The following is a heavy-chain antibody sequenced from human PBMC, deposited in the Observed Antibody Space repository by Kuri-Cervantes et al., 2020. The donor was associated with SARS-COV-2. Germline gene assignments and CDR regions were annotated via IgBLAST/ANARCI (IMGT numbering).Heavy chain of an antibody. CDR1: GGSVNGGSYY. Sequence: SETLSLTCTVSGGSVNGGSYYWSWIRQPPGKGLEWIGDIFYSGRTNYNPSLKSRITMSVDTSKDQFSLKFTSVTAADTAVYYCARTQSGTLFGVVATFDSWGQGILVTVSS. J-gene: IGHJ4*02. CDR2: IFYSGRT. D-gene: IGHD3-3*01. CDR3: ARTQSGTLFGVVATFDS. V-gene: IGHV4-61*01.